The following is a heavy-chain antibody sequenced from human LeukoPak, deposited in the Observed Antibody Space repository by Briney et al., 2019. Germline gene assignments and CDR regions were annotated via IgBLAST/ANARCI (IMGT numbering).Heavy chain of an antibody. Sequence: SVKVSCKASGYTFTFYYTHWVRQAPGQGLEWMGWINPNSGGTNYSQKFQGRVTMTRDTSISTAYMELSRLRSDDTAVYYCARDRWSYYDSSGYAYYYYMDVWGKGTTVTVSS. CDR1: GYTFTFYY. CDR2: INPNSGGT. CDR3: ARDRWSYYDSSGYAYYYYMDV. V-gene: IGHV1-2*02. J-gene: IGHJ6*03. D-gene: IGHD3-22*01.